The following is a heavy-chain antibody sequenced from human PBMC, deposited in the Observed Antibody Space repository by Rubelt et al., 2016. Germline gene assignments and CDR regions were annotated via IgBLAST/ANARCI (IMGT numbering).Heavy chain of an antibody. V-gene: IGHV4-34*01. J-gene: IGHJ1*01. D-gene: IGHD4-17*01. CDR1: GGSFSGYY. Sequence: QVQLQQWGAGLLKPSETLSLTCAVYGGSFSGYYWSWIRQPPGKGLEWIGEIHHSGGTNYNPSLKSRVPILEAPSKNQCSLKLRSVTAAETAVYYWARGREHYGDRAEYFQHWGQGTLVTVSS. CDR3: ARGREHYGDRAEYFQH. CDR2: IHHSGGT.